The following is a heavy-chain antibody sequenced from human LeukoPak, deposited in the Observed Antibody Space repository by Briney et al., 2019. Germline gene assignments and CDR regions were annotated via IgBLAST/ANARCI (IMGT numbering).Heavy chain of an antibody. D-gene: IGHD2-2*01. CDR3: ARARCGSTWCYSNFDS. J-gene: IGHJ4*02. CDR1: GFTFSSYS. V-gene: IGHV3-21*01. Sequence: GGSLRLSCAASGFTFSSYSMNWVRQAPGKGLEWVSSISSSSSYIYYADSVKGRFTISRDNAKNSLYLQMNSLRAEDTAVYYCARARCGSTWCYSNFDSWGQGILVTVSS. CDR2: ISSSSSYI.